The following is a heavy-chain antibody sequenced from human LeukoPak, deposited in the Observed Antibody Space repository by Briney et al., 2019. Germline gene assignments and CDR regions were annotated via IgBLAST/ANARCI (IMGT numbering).Heavy chain of an antibody. CDR3: ARGAITGFDY. J-gene: IGHJ4*02. D-gene: IGHD1-26*01. V-gene: IGHV1-2*02. Sequence: ASVRVSCKASGYTFTGQYMHWVRQAPGQGLEWMGWINPNSGGTRYAQKFQGRVTMTRDTSISTAYMELSRLTSDDTAVYYCARGAITGFDYWGQGTLVIVSS. CDR2: INPNSGGT. CDR1: GYTFTGQY.